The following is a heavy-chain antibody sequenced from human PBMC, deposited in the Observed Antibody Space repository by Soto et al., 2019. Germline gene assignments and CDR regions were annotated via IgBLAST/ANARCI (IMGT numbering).Heavy chain of an antibody. J-gene: IGHJ5*02. Sequence: QVQLVQSGAEVKKPGASVKVSCKASGYTFTGYYMHWVRQAPGQGLEWMGWINPNSGGTNYAQKFQGWVTMTRDTSISTAYMELSRLRSDDTAVYYCARSRGIAVAGPLDWFDPWGQGTLVTVSS. V-gene: IGHV1-2*04. CDR3: ARSRGIAVAGPLDWFDP. CDR2: INPNSGGT. CDR1: GYTFTGYY. D-gene: IGHD6-19*01.